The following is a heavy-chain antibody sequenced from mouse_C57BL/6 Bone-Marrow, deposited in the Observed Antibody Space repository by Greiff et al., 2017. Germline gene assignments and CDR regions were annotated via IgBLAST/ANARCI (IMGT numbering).Heavy chain of an antibody. D-gene: IGHD1-1*01. V-gene: IGHV3-6*01. CDR2: ISYDGSN. CDR3: ARGPLYYYGSSPDFDY. Sequence: EVKLMESGPGLVKPSQSLSLTCSVTGYSITSGYYWNWIRQFPGNKLEWMGYISYDGSNNYNPSLKNRISITRDTSKNQFFLKLNSVTTEDTATYYCARGPLYYYGSSPDFDYWGQGTTLTVSS. CDR1: GYSITSGYY. J-gene: IGHJ2*01.